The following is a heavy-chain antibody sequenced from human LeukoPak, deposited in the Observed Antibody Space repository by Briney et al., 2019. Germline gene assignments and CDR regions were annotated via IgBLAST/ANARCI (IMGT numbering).Heavy chain of an antibody. Sequence: ASVKVSCKASGYTFTSYAMNWVRQAPGQGLEWMGWINTNTGNPTYAQGSTGRFVFSLDTSVSTAYLQISSLKAEDTAVYYCAREFGELLAPVGNYWGQGTLVTVSS. CDR1: GYTFTSYA. J-gene: IGHJ4*02. CDR2: INTNTGNP. D-gene: IGHD3-10*01. CDR3: AREFGELLAPVGNY. V-gene: IGHV7-4-1*02.